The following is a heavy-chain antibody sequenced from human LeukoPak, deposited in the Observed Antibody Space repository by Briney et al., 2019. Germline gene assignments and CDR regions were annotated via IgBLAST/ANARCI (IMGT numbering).Heavy chain of an antibody. V-gene: IGHV3-48*01. CDR2: ISSSSSTI. CDR1: GFTFSSYS. Sequence: HPGGSLRLSCAASGFTFSSYSMNWVRQAPGKGLEWVSYISSSSSTIYYADSVKGRFTISRDNAKNSLYLQMNSLRAEDTAVYYCARTRGYSSSPIRTPCFDYWGQGTLVTVSS. CDR3: ARTRGYSSSPIRTPCFDY. J-gene: IGHJ4*02. D-gene: IGHD6-6*01.